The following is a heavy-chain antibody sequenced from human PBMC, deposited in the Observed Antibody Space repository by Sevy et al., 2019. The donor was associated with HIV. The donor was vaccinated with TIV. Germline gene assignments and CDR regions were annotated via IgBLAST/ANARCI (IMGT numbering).Heavy chain of an antibody. Sequence: GGSLRLSCTASGFAFGDCAMTWIRQVPGKGLEWVGFIRTKPYGGTADYAASAKGRFTISRDDSKSIAYLQMSNLKTEDTAVYYCSRGAFGSSAGIHYYGLDVWGQGTTVTVSS. CDR3: SRGAFGSSAGIHYYGLDV. CDR2: IRTKPYGGTA. CDR1: GFAFGDCA. J-gene: IGHJ6*02. V-gene: IGHV3-49*03. D-gene: IGHD6-6*01.